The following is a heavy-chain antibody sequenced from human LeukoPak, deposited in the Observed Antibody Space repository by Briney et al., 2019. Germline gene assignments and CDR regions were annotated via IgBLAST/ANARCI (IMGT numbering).Heavy chain of an antibody. CDR3: GRRPVNGVTAYWYFDL. J-gene: IGHJ2*01. CDR1: GFSFSSYA. D-gene: IGHD2-21*02. V-gene: IGHV3-23*01. Sequence: GGSLRLSCAASGFSFSSYAMSWVRRAPGKGLEWVSTISGSGGSTHYVDSVKGRFTISRDNSKLTLYLQLNSLRADDTAVYYCGRRPVNGVTAYWYFDLWGRGTLVTVSS. CDR2: ISGSGGST.